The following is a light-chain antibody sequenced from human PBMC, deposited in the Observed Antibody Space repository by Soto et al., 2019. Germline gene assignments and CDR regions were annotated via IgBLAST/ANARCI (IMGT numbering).Light chain of an antibody. CDR3: QQYDNWTPYT. V-gene: IGKV3-15*01. CDR1: QSVSSN. Sequence: EIVLTQSPATLSVSPGERATLSFSASQSVSSNLAWYQQKPAHAPTLLIYDASTRATVIPASFSGCGCGTEFTLTIRSLQCEHFAVYFCQQYDNWTPYTFGQGTKVDIK. J-gene: IGKJ1*01. CDR2: DAS.